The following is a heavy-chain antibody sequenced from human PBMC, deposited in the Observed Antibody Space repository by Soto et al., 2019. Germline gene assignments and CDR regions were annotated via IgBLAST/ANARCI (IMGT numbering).Heavy chain of an antibody. CDR2: INHSGST. CDR3: ARGPRNGASGYSYGPSN. J-gene: IGHJ4*02. CDR1: GGSFSGYY. Sequence: SSETLSLTCAVYGGSFSGYYWSWIRQPPGKGLEWIGEINHSGSTNYNPSLKSRVTISVDTSKNQFSLKLSSVTAADTAVYYCARGPRNGASGYSYGPSNWGQGTLVTVSS. D-gene: IGHD5-18*01. V-gene: IGHV4-34*01.